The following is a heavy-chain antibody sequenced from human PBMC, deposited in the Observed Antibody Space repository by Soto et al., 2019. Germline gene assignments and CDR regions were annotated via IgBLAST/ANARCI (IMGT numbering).Heavy chain of an antibody. Sequence: PGGSLRLSCAASGFPFSSTDMTWVRQAPGKGLEWVSTIDDSGGTTYYADSVKGRFTISRDNSKDTVYLQMSSLTGNDTAVYYCARDLLAAYSHSGMIDYWGQGSLVTVSS. D-gene: IGHD3-10*01. CDR2: IDDSGGTT. V-gene: IGHV3-23*01. CDR3: ARDLLAAYSHSGMIDY. CDR1: GFPFSSTD. J-gene: IGHJ4*02.